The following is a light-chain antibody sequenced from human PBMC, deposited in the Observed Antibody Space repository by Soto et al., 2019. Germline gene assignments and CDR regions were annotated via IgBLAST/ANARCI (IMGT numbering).Light chain of an antibody. V-gene: IGKV3-15*01. CDR1: QTVRKN. Sequence: ETVMTQSPVALSVSPGERATLSCRARQTVRKNLAWYQQKPGQAPRLLIYGASTRATGIPARFSGDGSGTEFTLTIDSLQSEDFLVYYCLQYDDWPLTFGQGTQLEIK. J-gene: IGKJ5*01. CDR2: GAS. CDR3: LQYDDWPLT.